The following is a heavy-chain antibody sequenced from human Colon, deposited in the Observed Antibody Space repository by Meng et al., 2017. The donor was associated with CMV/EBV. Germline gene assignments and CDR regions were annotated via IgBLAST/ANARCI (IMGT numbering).Heavy chain of an antibody. Sequence: QGYLVEAGGGVVQLGGSLRLSCEASGFTFSNYAMHWVRQAPGKGLEWVAFIWFDGSSKDYADSVKGRFTISRDNSMNRLYLQVNSLRSEDTAVYYCVKTGTAWQFDFWGQGTLVTVSS. CDR2: IWFDGSSK. CDR3: VKTGTAWQFDF. D-gene: IGHD2-21*02. CDR1: GFTFSNYA. V-gene: IGHV3-30*02. J-gene: IGHJ4*02.